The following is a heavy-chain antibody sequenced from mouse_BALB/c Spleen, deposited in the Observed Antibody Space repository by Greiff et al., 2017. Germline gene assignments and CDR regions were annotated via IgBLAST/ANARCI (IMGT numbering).Heavy chain of an antibody. D-gene: IGHD2-1*01. CDR3: ARDPGNYVFAY. V-gene: IGHV3-6*02. Sequence: VQLKESGPGLVKPSQSLSLTCSVTGYSITSGYYWNWIRQFPGNKLEWMGYISYDGSNNYNPSLKNRISITRDTSKNQFFLKLNSVTTEDTATYYCARDPGNYVFAYWGQGTLVTVSA. J-gene: IGHJ3*01. CDR1: GYSITSGYY. CDR2: ISYDGSN.